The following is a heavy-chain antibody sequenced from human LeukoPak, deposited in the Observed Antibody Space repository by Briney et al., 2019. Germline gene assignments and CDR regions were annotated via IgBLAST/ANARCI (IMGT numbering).Heavy chain of an antibody. J-gene: IGHJ4*02. Sequence: GGSLRLSCAASGFTFSTFAMIWVRQPPGKGLEWVSSIFPSGGEIHYADSVRGRFTISRDNSKSTLSPQMNSLRAEDTAIYYCATYRQVLLPFESWGQGTLVTVSS. D-gene: IGHD2-8*02. CDR2: IFPSGGEI. CDR1: GFTFSTFA. V-gene: IGHV3-23*01. CDR3: ATYRQVLLPFES.